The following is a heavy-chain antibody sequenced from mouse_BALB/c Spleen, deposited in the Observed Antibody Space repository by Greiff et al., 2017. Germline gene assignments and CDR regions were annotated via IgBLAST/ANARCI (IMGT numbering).Heavy chain of an antibody. D-gene: IGHD1-1*01. CDR3: ARRAGSSPYWYFDV. CDR2: IYPGDGDT. CDR1: GYAFSSYW. V-gene: IGHV1-80*01. Sequence: VKLMESGAELVRPGSSVKISCKASGYAFSSYWMNWVKQRPGQGLEWIGQIYPGDGDTNYNGKFKGKATLTADKSSSTAYMQLSSLTSEDSAVYFCARRAGSSPYWYFDVWGAGTTVTVSS. J-gene: IGHJ1*01.